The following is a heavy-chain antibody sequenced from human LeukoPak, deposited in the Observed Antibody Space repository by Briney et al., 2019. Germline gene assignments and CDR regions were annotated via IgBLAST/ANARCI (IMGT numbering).Heavy chain of an antibody. CDR1: GYTFTSYA. CDR2: INAGNGNT. Sequence: ASAKVSCKASGYTFTSYAMHWVRQAPGQRLEWMGWINAGNGNTKYSQKFQGRVTITRDTSASTAYMELSSLRSEDTAVYYCSAAIFHYYGMDVWGQGTTVTVSS. V-gene: IGHV1-3*01. D-gene: IGHD2-2*01. J-gene: IGHJ6*02. CDR3: SAAIFHYYGMDV.